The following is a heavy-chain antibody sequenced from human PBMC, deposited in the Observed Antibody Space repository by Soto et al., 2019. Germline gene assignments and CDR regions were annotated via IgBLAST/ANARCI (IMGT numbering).Heavy chain of an antibody. CDR2: ISSDGTNK. CDR3: ARGYCSSTSCFYGMDV. D-gene: IGHD2-2*01. Sequence: QVQLVESGGGVVQPGRSLRLYCAASGFTFSSNVMHWVRQAPGKGLVWVAFISSDGTNKYYADSVKGRFTISRDNSKNTLYLQMNSLRAEDTAVYYCARGYCSSTSCFYGMDVWGQGTTVTVSS. J-gene: IGHJ6*02. CDR1: GFTFSSNV. V-gene: IGHV3-30-3*01.